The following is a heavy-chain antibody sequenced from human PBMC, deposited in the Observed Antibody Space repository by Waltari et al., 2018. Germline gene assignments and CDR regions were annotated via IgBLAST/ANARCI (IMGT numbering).Heavy chain of an antibody. CDR1: GFTFSSYW. CDR2: IKQDGSEK. Sequence: EVQLVESGGGLVQPGGSLRLSCAASGFTFSSYWMSWVRQAPGKGLEWVANIKQDGSEKYYVDSVKGRFTISRDNSKNTLYLQMNSLRAEDTAVYYCAKDHRATVTIGLSQPVDSWGQGTLVTVSS. J-gene: IGHJ4*02. D-gene: IGHD4-17*01. CDR3: AKDHRATVTIGLSQPVDS. V-gene: IGHV3-7*01.